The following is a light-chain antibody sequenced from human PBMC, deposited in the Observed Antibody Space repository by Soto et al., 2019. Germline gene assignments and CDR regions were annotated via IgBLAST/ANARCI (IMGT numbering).Light chain of an antibody. CDR1: PSVSYW. CDR2: DGS. Sequence: DIHLTQSPSTRSTSVAARATLTCRPRPSVSYWLAWYQQKPGKAPSLLIYDGSTLASGVPPRFSGGGFGTEFTLNISSLQPDDSAMYYCQHYNTYSKAFGHGTRVEIK. V-gene: IGKV1-5*01. J-gene: IGKJ1*01. CDR3: QHYNTYSKA.